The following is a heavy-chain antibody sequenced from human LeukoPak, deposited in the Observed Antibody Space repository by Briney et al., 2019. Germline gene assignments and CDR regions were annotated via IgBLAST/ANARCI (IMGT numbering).Heavy chain of an antibody. Sequence: GGSLRLSCAASGFTFNTYGIHWVRQAPGKGLEWVAFIRFDGSNKYYADSVKGRFTISRDDSKNTLYLQMNSLRTEDTAVYYCAKDRCGGSCCLFDYWGQGTLVTVSS. J-gene: IGHJ4*02. CDR3: AKDRCGGSCCLFDY. CDR2: IRFDGSNK. D-gene: IGHD2-15*01. CDR1: GFTFNTYG. V-gene: IGHV3-30*02.